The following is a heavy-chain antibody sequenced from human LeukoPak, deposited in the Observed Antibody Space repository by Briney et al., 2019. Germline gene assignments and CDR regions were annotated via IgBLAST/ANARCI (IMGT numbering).Heavy chain of an antibody. V-gene: IGHV1-18*01. J-gene: IGHJ4*02. CDR1: GYTFTHYG. CDR2: ISAYNNNT. CDR3: ARDSAVIAATDFDY. Sequence: GASVKVSCKASGYTFTHYGVSWVRQAPGQGLKWMGWISAYNNNTNYAQKLRGRVTMTTDTSTSTAYMELRNLTSDDTAVYYCARDSAVIAATDFDYWGQGTLVTASS. D-gene: IGHD2-15*01.